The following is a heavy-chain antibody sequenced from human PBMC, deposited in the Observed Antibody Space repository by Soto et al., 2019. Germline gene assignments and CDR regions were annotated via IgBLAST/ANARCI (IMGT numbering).Heavy chain of an antibody. CDR3: ARKAVDVGWFDP. V-gene: IGHV3-33*01. Sequence: PVGSLRLSCASSGFTFSSYGMHCVREAPGKGLEWVAVIWYDGSNKYYADSVKGRFTISRDNSKNTLYLQMNSLRAEDTAVYYCARKAVDVGWFDPWGQGTLVTVSS. CDR1: GFTFSSYG. J-gene: IGHJ5*02. CDR2: IWYDGSNK. D-gene: IGHD6-19*01.